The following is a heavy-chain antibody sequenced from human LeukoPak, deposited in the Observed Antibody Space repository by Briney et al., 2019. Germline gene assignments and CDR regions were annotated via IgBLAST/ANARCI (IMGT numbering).Heavy chain of an antibody. CDR2: IHYSGNT. V-gene: IGHV4-59*08. J-gene: IGHJ4*02. Sequence: SETLSLTCTVSGGSISSDYWSWIRQPPGKGLEYIGFIHYSGNTNYNPSLKSRVTTSIDTSKNQFSLKLSSVTAADTAAYYCVRLGKEVTYRAYYFNYWGQGTLVTVSS. CDR1: GGSISSDY. CDR3: VRLGKEVTYRAYYFNY. D-gene: IGHD5-18*01.